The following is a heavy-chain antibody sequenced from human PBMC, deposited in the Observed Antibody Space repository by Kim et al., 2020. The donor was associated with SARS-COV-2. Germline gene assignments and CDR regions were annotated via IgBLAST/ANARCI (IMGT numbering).Heavy chain of an antibody. J-gene: IGHJ5*02. Sequence: GGSLRLSCVGSGFTFNTYNINWVRQPPGKGLEWVSYIRNSGSPIYYAESVKGRFTISRDNAKNSVYLQMNSLKDEDTAVYYCVRPRTAYNWFDAWGQGTLVTVSS. CDR1: GFTFNTYN. CDR2: IRNSGSPI. CDR3: VRPRTAYNWFDA. V-gene: IGHV3-48*02.